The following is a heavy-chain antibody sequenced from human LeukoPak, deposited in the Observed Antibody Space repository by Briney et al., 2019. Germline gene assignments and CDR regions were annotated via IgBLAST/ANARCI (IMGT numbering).Heavy chain of an antibody. J-gene: IGHJ6*03. CDR2: ISGSGGST. Sequence: GGSLRLSCAASGSTFSSYGMSWVRQAPGKGLEWVSAISGSGGSTYYADSVKGRFTISRDNSKNTLYLQMNSLRAEDTAVYYCAKLPSGRTLGYYYYYMDVWGKGTTVTVSS. CDR1: GSTFSSYG. V-gene: IGHV3-23*01. D-gene: IGHD2-8*02. CDR3: AKLPSGRTLGYYYYYMDV.